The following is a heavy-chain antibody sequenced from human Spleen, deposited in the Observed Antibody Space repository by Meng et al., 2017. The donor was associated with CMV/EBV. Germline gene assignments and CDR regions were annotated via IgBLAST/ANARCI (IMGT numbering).Heavy chain of an antibody. D-gene: IGHD1-26*01. J-gene: IGHJ4*02. Sequence: VSGKSAAWNRIKQSPSRGLEWLGRTYYRTKRYNENAISVKKQITINPDTPRNQFSLQLNSVTPEDMAVYYCARSVGATWLYYFDFWGQGTLVTVSS. CDR3: ARSVGATWLYYFDF. CDR2: TYYRTKRYN. CDR1: VSGKSAA. V-gene: IGHV6-1*01.